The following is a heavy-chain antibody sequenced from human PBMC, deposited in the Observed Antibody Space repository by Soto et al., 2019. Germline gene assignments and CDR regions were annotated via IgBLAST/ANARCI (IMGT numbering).Heavy chain of an antibody. V-gene: IGHV1-3*04. CDR3: GRAISGYVT. J-gene: IGHJ4*02. CDR2: INTGNGDT. Sequence: QVQLVQSGAEMKKPGASVKVSCKTSGINYNTYAIHWVRQAPGQGLEWMGWINTGNGDTRYSQNFQGRVTLTRDTSASTVYMDPDSLKSEDTGRYFCGRAISGYVTWGQGTLVTVSS. D-gene: IGHD5-12*01. CDR1: GINYNTYA.